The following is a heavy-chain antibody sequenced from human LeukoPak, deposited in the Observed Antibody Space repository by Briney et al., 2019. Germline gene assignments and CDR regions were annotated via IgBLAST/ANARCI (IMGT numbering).Heavy chain of an antibody. CDR1: GFTFSSYS. V-gene: IGHV3-48*02. CDR3: ARDRVPQPTADY. Sequence: GGSLRLSCAASGFTFSSYSMSWVRQAPGKGLEWLSYISSSSRTIYYADSVKGRFTISRDNAKNSLYLQMNSLKDGDTAVYYCARDRVPQPTADYWGQGTLVTVSS. CDR2: ISSSSRTI. D-gene: IGHD2-21*02. J-gene: IGHJ4*02.